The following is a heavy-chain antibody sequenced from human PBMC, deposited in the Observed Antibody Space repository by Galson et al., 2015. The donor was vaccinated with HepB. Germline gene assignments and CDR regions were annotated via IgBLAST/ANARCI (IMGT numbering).Heavy chain of an antibody. D-gene: IGHD4-23*01. CDR3: ARDYGGNPDYSEYFQY. J-gene: IGHJ1*01. V-gene: IGHV1-18*01. CDR2: ISAYNDNT. Sequence: SVKVSCKASGYNFTDYGLSWVRQAPGQGLEWMGWISAYNDNTNYAQKFQGRITMTTDTSTSTAYMELRSLRYDDTAVYYCARDYGGNPDYSEYFQYWGQGTLVIVSS. CDR1: GYNFTDYG.